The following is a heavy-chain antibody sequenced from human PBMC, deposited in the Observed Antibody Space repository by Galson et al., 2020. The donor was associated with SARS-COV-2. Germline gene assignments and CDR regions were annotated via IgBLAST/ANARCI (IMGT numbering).Heavy chain of an antibody. J-gene: IGHJ6*02. V-gene: IGHV4-39*01. CDR2: IYYSGST. CDR3: AGRDSSGQNYYYGMDV. Sequence: ETSETLSLTCTVSGGSISSSSYYWGWIRQPPGKGLEWIGSIYYSGSTYYNPSLKSRVTISVDTSKNQFSLKLSSVTAADTAVYYCAGRDSSGQNYYYGMDVWGQGTTVTVSS. D-gene: IGHD3-22*01. CDR1: GGSISSSSYY.